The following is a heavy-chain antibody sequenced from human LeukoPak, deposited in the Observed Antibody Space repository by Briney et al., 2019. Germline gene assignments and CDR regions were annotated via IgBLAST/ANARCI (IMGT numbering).Heavy chain of an antibody. CDR3: ARVDTTQYYFDY. J-gene: IGHJ4*02. CDR1: GGSFSGYY. V-gene: IGHV4-34*01. CDR2: INHSGST. D-gene: IGHD5-18*01. Sequence: SETLSLTCAVYGGSFSGYYWSWIRQPPGKGLEWIGEINHSGSTNYNPSLKSRVTISVDTSKIQFSLKLSSVTAADTAVYYCARVDTTQYYFDYWGQGTLVTVSS.